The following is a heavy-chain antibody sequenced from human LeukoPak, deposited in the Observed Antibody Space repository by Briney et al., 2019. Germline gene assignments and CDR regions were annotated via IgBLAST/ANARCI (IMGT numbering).Heavy chain of an antibody. J-gene: IGHJ4*02. D-gene: IGHD1-26*01. CDR2: INPSDGST. V-gene: IGHV1-46*01. CDR1: GYTFTSYE. CDR3: ARESSDVQWDLDY. Sequence: EASVKVSCKASGYTFTSYEMHWVRQAPGQGLEWMGMINPSDGSTSYAQNFQGRVTTTRDTTTSTVYMELSSLRSEDTAVYYCARESSDVQWDLDYWGQGTLVTVPS.